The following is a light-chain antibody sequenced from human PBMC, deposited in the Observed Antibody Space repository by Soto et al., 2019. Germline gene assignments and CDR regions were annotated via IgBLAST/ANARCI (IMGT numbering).Light chain of an antibody. Sequence: IEMTQSPASLSASVGDRVTITCRASQTIATYLNWFQHKSGTAPKLLIYTSSSVNSGVSSRFRGSGSGTDFTLTINDVQPEDSATYYCQQSYSSLVTFGAWTKVEIK. V-gene: IGKV1-39*01. CDR2: TSS. J-gene: IGKJ4*01. CDR1: QTIATY. CDR3: QQSYSSLVT.